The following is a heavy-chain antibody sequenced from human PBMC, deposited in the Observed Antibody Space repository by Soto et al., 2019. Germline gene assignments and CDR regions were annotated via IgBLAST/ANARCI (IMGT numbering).Heavy chain of an antibody. V-gene: IGHV3-30-3*01. CDR1: GFSFGSHT. D-gene: IGHD3-10*01. Sequence: GGSLRLSCAASGFSFGSHTMPWVRQAPGKGLEWLSLMSHNGVITFYAESVKGRFTISRDNSKNTLFLQMNSLTPEDTGLYYCASTQFLTIVARGNFWGLGT. J-gene: IGHJ4*02. CDR2: MSHNGVIT. CDR3: ASTQFLTIVARGNF.